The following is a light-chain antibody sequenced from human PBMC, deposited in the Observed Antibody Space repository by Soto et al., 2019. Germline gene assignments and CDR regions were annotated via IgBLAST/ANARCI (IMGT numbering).Light chain of an antibody. CDR2: DVS. CDR1: SSDVGDYNY. CDR3: SSYTSSSTSVV. V-gene: IGLV2-14*01. J-gene: IGLJ2*01. Sequence: QSVLTQPASVSGSPGQSITISCTGISSDVGDYNYVSWYQQHPGKAPKLMIYDVSNRPSGVSNRFSGAKSSNTASLTISGLQAEDEADYYCSSYTSSSTSVVFGGGTKLTVL.